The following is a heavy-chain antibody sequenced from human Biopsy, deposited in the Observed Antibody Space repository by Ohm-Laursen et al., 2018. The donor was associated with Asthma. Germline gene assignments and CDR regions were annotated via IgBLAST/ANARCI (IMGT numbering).Heavy chain of an antibody. CDR3: AKGEWELLEANFDY. J-gene: IGHJ4*02. CDR2: ISWNSGSI. Sequence: SLRLSCSAFGFTFDDYAMRWVRQAPGKGLEWVSGISWNSGSIGYADSVKGRFTISRDNAKNSLYLQMNSLRAEDTALYYCAKGEWELLEANFDYWGQGTLVTVSS. CDR1: GFTFDDYA. V-gene: IGHV3-9*01. D-gene: IGHD1-26*01.